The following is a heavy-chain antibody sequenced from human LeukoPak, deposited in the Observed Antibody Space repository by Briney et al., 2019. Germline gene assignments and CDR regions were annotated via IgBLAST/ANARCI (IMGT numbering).Heavy chain of an antibody. D-gene: IGHD3-10*01. Sequence: SETLSLTCTVSGGSISSYYWSWIRQPPGKGLEWIGYIYYSGSTNYNPSLKSRVTISVDTSKNQFSLKLSSVTAAETAVYYCARGRTTNLWFGELFRNWYFDLWGRGTLVTVSS. CDR2: IYYSGST. CDR1: GGSISSYY. CDR3: ARGRTTNLWFGELFRNWYFDL. V-gene: IGHV4-59*01. J-gene: IGHJ2*01.